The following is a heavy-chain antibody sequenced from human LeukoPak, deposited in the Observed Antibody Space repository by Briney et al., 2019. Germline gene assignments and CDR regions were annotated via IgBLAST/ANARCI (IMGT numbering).Heavy chain of an antibody. J-gene: IGHJ4*02. CDR2: TYHSGST. CDR3: ARVQYCGGDCYPYYFDY. D-gene: IGHD2-21*02. CDR1: GGSISSGGYS. Sequence: PSQTLSLTCAVSGGSISSGGYSWSWLRQPPVKGLEWIGYTYHSGSTYYNPSLKSRVTISVDRSKNQFSLKLSSVTAADTAVYYCARVQYCGGDCYPYYFDYWGQGTLVTVSS. V-gene: IGHV4-30-2*01.